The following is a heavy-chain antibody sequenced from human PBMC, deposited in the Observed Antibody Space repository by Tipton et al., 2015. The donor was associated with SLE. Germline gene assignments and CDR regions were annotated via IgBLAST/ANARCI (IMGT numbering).Heavy chain of an antibody. V-gene: IGHV1-2*02. CDR2: INPNSGGT. Sequence: QSGPEVKKPGASVKVSCKASGYTFTDYYMHWVRQAPGQGLEWMGWINPNSGGTNYAQKFQGRVTMTRDTSISTAYMELSRLRSDVPAVYYCATHCRIPNCYGYCFFMVVWRRGTMVTASS. D-gene: IGHD2-2*01. CDR3: ATHCRIPNCYGYCFFMVV. J-gene: IGHJ6*03. CDR1: GYTFTDYY.